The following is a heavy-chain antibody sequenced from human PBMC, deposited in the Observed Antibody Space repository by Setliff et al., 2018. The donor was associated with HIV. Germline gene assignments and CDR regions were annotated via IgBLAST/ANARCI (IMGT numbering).Heavy chain of an antibody. CDR1: GYSISSDYY. V-gene: IGHV4-38-2*01. CDR3: ARLSGSYYFDY. D-gene: IGHD1-26*01. CDR2: IYRIGTT. J-gene: IGHJ4*02. Sequence: SETLSLTCAVSGYSISSDYYCGWIRQPPGKGLEWIGSIYRIGTTYYNPSLKSRITISVDTSKNQFSLKLSSVTAADTAVYYCARLSGSYYFDYWGQGALVTVSS.